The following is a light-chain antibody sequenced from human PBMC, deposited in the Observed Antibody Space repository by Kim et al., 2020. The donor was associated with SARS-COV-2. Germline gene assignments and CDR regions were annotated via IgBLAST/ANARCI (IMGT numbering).Light chain of an antibody. V-gene: IGLV2-14*01. CDR3: TAFASSNPCV. J-gene: IGLJ1*01. CDR2: DVS. Sequence: QSALTQPASVSGSPGQSITISCTGTSSDVGGYKFVSWYQQHPGNAPKLIIYDVSSRPSGVSNRFSGSKSDNTASLTISGLQAEDEADYYCTAFASSNPCVFGTGTKVTVL. CDR1: SSDVGGYKF.